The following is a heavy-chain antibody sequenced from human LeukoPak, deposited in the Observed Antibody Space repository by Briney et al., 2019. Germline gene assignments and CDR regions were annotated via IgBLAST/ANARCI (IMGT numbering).Heavy chain of an antibody. CDR2: IGTTYNT. CDR1: GFTFSRYG. J-gene: IGHJ4*02. CDR3: AKGRPPKQPYLWRDY. V-gene: IGHV3-23*01. D-gene: IGHD6-13*01. Sequence: GGSLRLSSAPSGFTFSRYGMSSGRQAPGEGVWWVSAIGTTYNTCYADSVKGRFTISRDNSRNTLYLQMNSLRADDTAVYYCAKGRPPKQPYLWRDYGGQGTLVTVSS.